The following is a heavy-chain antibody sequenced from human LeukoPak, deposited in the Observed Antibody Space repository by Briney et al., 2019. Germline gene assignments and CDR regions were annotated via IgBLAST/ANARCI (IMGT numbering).Heavy chain of an antibody. D-gene: IGHD6-13*01. J-gene: IGHJ5*02. Sequence: GESLKISCKGSGYSFTSYWIGWVRQMPGKGLEWMGIIYPGDSDARYSPSFQGQVTISADKSISTAYLQWSSLKASDTAMYYCARLFIAAAGRGDRGFDPWGQGTLVPVFS. V-gene: IGHV5-51*01. CDR1: GYSFTSYW. CDR2: IYPGDSDA. CDR3: ARLFIAAAGRGDRGFDP.